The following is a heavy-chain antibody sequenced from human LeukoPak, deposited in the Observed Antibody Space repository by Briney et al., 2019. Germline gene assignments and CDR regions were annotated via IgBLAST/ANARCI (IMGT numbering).Heavy chain of an antibody. CDR2: IKEDGGDK. CDR1: GFTFSRYW. J-gene: IGHJ4*02. D-gene: IGHD5-12*01. V-gene: IGHV3-7*05. Sequence: PGGSPRLSCAASGFTFSRYWMSWVRQAPGTGLEWVANIKEDGGDKYYVDSVKGRFTISRDNAKNSLYLQMDGLRAEDTAVYYCARDTGYHTFDYWGQGALVTVSS. CDR3: ARDTGYHTFDY.